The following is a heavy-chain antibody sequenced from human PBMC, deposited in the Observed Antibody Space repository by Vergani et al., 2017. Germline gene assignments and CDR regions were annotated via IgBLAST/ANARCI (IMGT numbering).Heavy chain of an antibody. CDR3: AREESMGNYFFDY. Sequence: VQLVESGGGLIQPGGSLRLSCAASGFTVSSNYMSWVRQAPGKGLEWIGSIYYSGSTYYNPSLKSRVTISVDTSKNQFSLKLSSVTAADTAVYYCAREESMGNYFFDYWGQGTLVTVSS. D-gene: IGHD1-7*01. CDR2: IYYSGST. J-gene: IGHJ4*02. CDR1: GFTVSSNY. V-gene: IGHV4-39*07.